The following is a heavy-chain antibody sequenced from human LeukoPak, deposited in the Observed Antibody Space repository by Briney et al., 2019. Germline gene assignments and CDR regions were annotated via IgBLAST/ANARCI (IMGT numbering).Heavy chain of an antibody. CDR1: GFTVSSNY. D-gene: IGHD3-22*01. V-gene: IGHV3-66*01. J-gene: IGHJ4*02. CDR3: ARRRSGYYFEY. Sequence: PGGSLRLSCAASGFTVSSNYMSWVRQAPGKGLEWVSVIYSGGSTYYADSVKGRFTISRDNSKNTLYLQMNSLRAEDTAVYYCARRRSGYYFEYWGQGNLVTVSS. CDR2: IYSGGST.